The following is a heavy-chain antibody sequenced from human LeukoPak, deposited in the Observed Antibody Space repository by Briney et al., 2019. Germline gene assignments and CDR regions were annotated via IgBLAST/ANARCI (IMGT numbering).Heavy chain of an antibody. Sequence: PGGSLRLSCAASGFTVSSNYMSFVRQAPGQGLEWVSVIYSGGSTYYADSVKGRFTISRDNSKNTLYLQMNSLRAEDTAVYYCARSFYGGNPLRYMDVWGKGTTVTVSS. CDR3: ARSFYGGNPLRYMDV. CDR1: GFTVSSNY. V-gene: IGHV3-53*01. CDR2: IYSGGST. D-gene: IGHD4-23*01. J-gene: IGHJ6*03.